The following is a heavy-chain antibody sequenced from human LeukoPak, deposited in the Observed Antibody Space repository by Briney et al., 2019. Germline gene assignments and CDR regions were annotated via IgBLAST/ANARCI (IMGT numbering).Heavy chain of an antibody. Sequence: PSETLSLTCAVYGGPFSGYYWSWIRQPPGKGLEWIGSIYHTGSTYYNPSLKSRVTISVDPSKNQFSLNLNSVTAADTAVYYCARVEEGYGSGRRENYYYYYMDVWGKGTTVTISS. CDR1: GGPFSGYY. J-gene: IGHJ6*03. V-gene: IGHV4-34*01. CDR2: IYHTGST. CDR3: ARVEEGYGSGRRENYYYYYMDV. D-gene: IGHD3-10*01.